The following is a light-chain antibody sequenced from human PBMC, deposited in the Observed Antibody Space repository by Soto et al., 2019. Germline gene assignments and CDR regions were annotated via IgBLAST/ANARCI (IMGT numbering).Light chain of an antibody. CDR1: SSDVGGYNY. J-gene: IGLJ1*01. Sequence: QSALTQPASVSGSPGQSITISCTGTSSDVGGYNYVSWYQQHPGTAPKFMIYDVSNRPLGVSNRFSGSKSGNTASLTISGLQAEDEADYYCSSYTTSNTRQIVFGTGTKLTVL. CDR2: DVS. CDR3: SSYTTSNTRQIV. V-gene: IGLV2-14*01.